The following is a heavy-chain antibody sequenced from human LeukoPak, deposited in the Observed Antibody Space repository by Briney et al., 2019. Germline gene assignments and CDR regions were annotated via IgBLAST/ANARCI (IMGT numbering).Heavy chain of an antibody. D-gene: IGHD3-22*01. CDR1: GGSISSYY. J-gene: IGHJ3*02. CDR2: IYTSGST. Sequence: ASETLSLTCTVSGGSISSYYWSWIRQPAGKGLEWIGRIYTSGSTNYNPSLKSRVTMSVDTSKNQFSPKLSSVTAADTAVYYCAREWVYYDSSGYYYPNAFDIWGQGTMVTVSS. CDR3: AREWVYYDSSGYYYPNAFDI. V-gene: IGHV4-4*07.